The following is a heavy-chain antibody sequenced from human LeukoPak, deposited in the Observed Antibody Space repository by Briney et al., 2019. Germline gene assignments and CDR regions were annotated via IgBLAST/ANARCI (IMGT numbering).Heavy chain of an antibody. D-gene: IGHD3-10*01. Sequence: PSETLSLTCTVSGGSISSYYWSWIRQAPGKGLEWIGYIYYSGRTNYNPSLKSRVTISVDTSKNQFSLKLSSVTAADTAVYYCARSMVRGVKDAFDIWGQGTVVTVSS. CDR2: IYYSGRT. V-gene: IGHV4-59*08. CDR3: ARSMVRGVKDAFDI. CDR1: GGSISSYY. J-gene: IGHJ3*02.